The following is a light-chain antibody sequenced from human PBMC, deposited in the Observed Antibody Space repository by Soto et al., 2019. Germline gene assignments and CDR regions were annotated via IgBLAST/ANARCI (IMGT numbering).Light chain of an antibody. CDR3: MQGLQTST. V-gene: IGKV2-28*01. Sequence: DIVMTQSPLSLSVTPGEAASISCSSSQSVRNSDGNNLLDWYLQKPGQSPQLLIYLGSNRASGVPDRFTGSGSGTDFTMKISRVEAEDVGFYYCMQGLQTSTFGQGTRLEIK. J-gene: IGKJ5*01. CDR1: QSVRNSDGNNL. CDR2: LGS.